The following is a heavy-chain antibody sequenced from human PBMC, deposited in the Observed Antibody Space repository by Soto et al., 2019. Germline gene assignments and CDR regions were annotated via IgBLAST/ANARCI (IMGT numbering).Heavy chain of an antibody. D-gene: IGHD2-15*01. V-gene: IGHV3-30*18. CDR3: AKEMPVIVVVVVPTYYFDY. Sequence: GGSLRHSCAASGFTFSSYGMHWVRQAPGKGLEWVAVISYDGSNKYYADSVKGRFTISRDNSKNTLYLQMNSLRAEDTAVYYCAKEMPVIVVVVVPTYYFDYWGQGTLVTVSS. CDR2: ISYDGSNK. J-gene: IGHJ4*02. CDR1: GFTFSSYG.